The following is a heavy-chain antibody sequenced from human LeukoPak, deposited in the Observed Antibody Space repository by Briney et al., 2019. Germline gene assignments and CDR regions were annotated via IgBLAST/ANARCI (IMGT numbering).Heavy chain of an antibody. Sequence: GSLRLSCAASGFTFSSYGMHWVRQAPGKGLEWVAVISYDGSNKYYADSVKGRFTISRDSSKNTLYLQMNSLRAEDTAVYYCAKDGARYCSGGSCPYGMDVWGQGTTVTVSS. V-gene: IGHV3-30*18. CDR2: ISYDGSNK. J-gene: IGHJ6*02. D-gene: IGHD2-15*01. CDR3: AKDGARYCSGGSCPYGMDV. CDR1: GFTFSSYG.